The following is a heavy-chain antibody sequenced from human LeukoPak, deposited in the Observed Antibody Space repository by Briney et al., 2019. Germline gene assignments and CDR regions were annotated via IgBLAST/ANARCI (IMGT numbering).Heavy chain of an antibody. J-gene: IGHJ4*02. CDR1: GFTFSSYS. Sequence: SGGSLRLSCAASGFTFSSYSMNWVRQAPGKGLEWVSSISSSSSYIYYADSVKGRLTISRDNPRNMLYMEMNSLRTEDTAVYYCSVMHRYYDGSGYWVQWGQGTLVTVSS. V-gene: IGHV3-21*04. D-gene: IGHD3-22*01. CDR3: SVMHRYYDGSGYWVQ. CDR2: ISSSSSYI.